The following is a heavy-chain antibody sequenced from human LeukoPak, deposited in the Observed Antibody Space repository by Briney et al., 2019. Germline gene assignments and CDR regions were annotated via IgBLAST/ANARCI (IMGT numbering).Heavy chain of an antibody. D-gene: IGHD6-19*01. CDR1: GASFSVYY. J-gene: IGHJ3*02. Sequence: SETLSLTCAVYGASFSVYYRSWIRQPPGRGLEWIGEVNHSGSTNYNPSLKSRVTISVDTSKNQFSLNLRSVTAADTAVYYCARPRGGSGWLHAFDIWGQGTVVTVSS. V-gene: IGHV4-34*01. CDR3: ARPRGGSGWLHAFDI. CDR2: VNHSGST.